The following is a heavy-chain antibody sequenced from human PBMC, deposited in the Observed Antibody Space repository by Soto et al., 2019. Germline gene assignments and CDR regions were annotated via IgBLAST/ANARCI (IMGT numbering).Heavy chain of an antibody. D-gene: IGHD3-9*01. V-gene: IGHV4-34*01. CDR3: ARESHDILTGPPWVWYFDL. CDR2: INDRGSI. CDR1: GGSFSGYY. J-gene: IGHJ2*01. Sequence: QVQLQQWGAGPLRPLETLSLTCGVSGGSFSGYYWAWIRQSPGKGLEWIGEINDRGSINYNPSLKSRVSISVARSKNLYSLNLRSVTAADTAVYYCARESHDILTGPPWVWYFDLWGRGTLVTVSS.